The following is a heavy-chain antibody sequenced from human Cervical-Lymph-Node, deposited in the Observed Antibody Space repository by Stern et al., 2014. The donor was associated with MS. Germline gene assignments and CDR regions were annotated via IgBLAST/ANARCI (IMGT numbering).Heavy chain of an antibody. J-gene: IGHJ1*01. CDR2: IWYDGSNT. V-gene: IGHV3-33*01. Sequence: MQLVESGGGVVQPGRSLRLSCAASGFTFSSSGMHWVRQAPGKGLEWLAIIWYDGSNTYYADSVKGRFTISRENSKNTLYLQMNSLRAEDTAVYYCAREGGNTAEYFQHWGQGTLVTVSS. CDR1: GFTFSSSG. D-gene: IGHD4-23*01. CDR3: AREGGNTAEYFQH.